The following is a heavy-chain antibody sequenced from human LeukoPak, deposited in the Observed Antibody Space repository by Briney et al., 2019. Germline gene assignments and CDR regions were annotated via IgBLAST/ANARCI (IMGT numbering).Heavy chain of an antibody. V-gene: IGHV3-48*01. D-gene: IGHD3-16*01. CDR2: ITSSSSTI. J-gene: IGHJ5*02. CDR1: GFTFSSYN. Sequence: GGSLRLSCAASGFTFSSYNMNWVRQAPGKGLEWVSYITSSSSTIYYADSVKGRSTISRDNAKNSLYLQMNSLRAEDTAVYYCATRGDRLVFDPWGQGTLVTVSS. CDR3: ATRGDRLVFDP.